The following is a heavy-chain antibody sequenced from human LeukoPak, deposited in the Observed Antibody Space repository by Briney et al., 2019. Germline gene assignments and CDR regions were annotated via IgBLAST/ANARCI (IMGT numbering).Heavy chain of an antibody. V-gene: IGHV1-2*02. D-gene: IGHD6-13*01. CDR1: GYTFTAYY. CDR2: INPNSGGT. CDR3: ARVQVSAAGITIFDY. J-gene: IGHJ4*02. Sequence: ASVKVSCKASGYTFTAYYMHWVRQATGQGLEWMGWINPNSGGTTYAQKFQGRVTMTRDTSISTAYMELSRLRSDDTAVYYCARVQVSAAGITIFDYWGQGTLVTVSS.